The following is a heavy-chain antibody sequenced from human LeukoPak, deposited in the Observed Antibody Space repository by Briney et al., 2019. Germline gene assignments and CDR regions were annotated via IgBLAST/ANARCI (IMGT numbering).Heavy chain of an antibody. Sequence: GGSLRLSCAASGFTFSSYGMHWVRQAPGKGLEWVAFIRYDGSNKYYADSVKSRFTISRDNSKNTLYLQMNSLRAEDTAVYYCAKVEPRYDILTGYYIDYWGQGTLVTVSS. CDR3: AKVEPRYDILTGYYIDY. D-gene: IGHD3-9*01. J-gene: IGHJ4*02. V-gene: IGHV3-30*02. CDR1: GFTFSSYG. CDR2: IRYDGSNK.